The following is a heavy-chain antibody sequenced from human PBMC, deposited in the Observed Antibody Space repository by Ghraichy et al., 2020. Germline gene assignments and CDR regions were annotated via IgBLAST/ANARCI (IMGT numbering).Heavy chain of an antibody. CDR2: IYYSGST. V-gene: IGHV4-39*01. CDR3: ARRAYGDYEFDY. D-gene: IGHD4-17*01. J-gene: IGHJ4*02. Sequence: LRLSCTVSGCSISSSSYYWGWIRQPPGKGLEWIGSIYYSGSTYYNPSLKSRVTISVDTSKNQFSLKLSSVTAADTAVYYCARRAYGDYEFDYWGQGTLVTVSS. CDR1: GCSISSSSYY.